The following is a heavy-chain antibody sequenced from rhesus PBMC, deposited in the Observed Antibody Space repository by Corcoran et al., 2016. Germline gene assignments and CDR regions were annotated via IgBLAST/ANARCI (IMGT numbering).Heavy chain of an antibody. CDR2: IYGSGGGT. V-gene: IGHV4-106*01. D-gene: IGHD2-21*01. J-gene: IGHJ6*01. CDR3: ARDRVGYCTGSGCYGGGYGLDS. CDR1: GGSISDDYY. Sequence: QVQLQESGPGLVKPSETLSLTCAVSGGSISDDYYWSWIRQPPGKGLEWIGYIYGSGGGTNYNPSLKNRVTISIDTSKNQFSLKLSSVAAADTAVYYCARDRVGYCTGSGCYGGGYGLDSWGQGVVVTVSS.